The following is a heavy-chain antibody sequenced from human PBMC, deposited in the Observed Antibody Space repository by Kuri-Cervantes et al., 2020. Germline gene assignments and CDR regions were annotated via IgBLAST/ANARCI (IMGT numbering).Heavy chain of an antibody. CDR3: ARESPVDAFDI. CDR2: ISAYNGNT. Sequence: ASVKVSCKTSGYTFASYGINWVRQAPEQGLEWMGWISAYNGNTNYAQKLQGRVTMTTDTSTSTAYMELRSLRSDDTAVYYCARESPVDAFDIWGQGTMVTVSS. V-gene: IGHV1-18*01. CDR1: GYTFASYG. J-gene: IGHJ3*02.